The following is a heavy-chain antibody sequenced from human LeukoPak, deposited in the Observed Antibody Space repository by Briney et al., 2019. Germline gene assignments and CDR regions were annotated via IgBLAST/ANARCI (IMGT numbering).Heavy chain of an antibody. Sequence: SETLSRTCTVSSGSIGSSSNYWGWIRQAPGKGLERIGNVYYSGSTLYNPSLKSRVTISVDTSKNQFSLKLRSVTAADTAIYYCARASFNVVFGNWFDPWGQGTLVTVSS. CDR2: VYYSGST. J-gene: IGHJ5*02. V-gene: IGHV4-39*01. CDR3: ARASFNVVFGNWFDP. CDR1: SGSIGSSSNY. D-gene: IGHD2-8*01.